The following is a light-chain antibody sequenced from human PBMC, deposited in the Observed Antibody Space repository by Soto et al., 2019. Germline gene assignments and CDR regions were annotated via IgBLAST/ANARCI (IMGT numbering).Light chain of an antibody. CDR2: KVY. CDR1: HSLIYSDGNSY. CDR3: MEGTHWLPGT. V-gene: IGKV2-30*01. Sequence: EVVMTQSPLSLSVTLGQPASISCKSSHSLIYSDGNSYLNWLQQRPGQSTRRLIYKVYNRDSGVPDRFSGSGSGADFTLNISRVEADDVGIYFCMEGTHWLPGTFGQGTKVEIK. J-gene: IGKJ1*01.